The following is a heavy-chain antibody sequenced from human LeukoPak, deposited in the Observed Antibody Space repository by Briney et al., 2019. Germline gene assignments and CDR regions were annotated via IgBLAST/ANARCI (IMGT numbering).Heavy chain of an antibody. V-gene: IGHV3-21*01. CDR3: ARVRWYSSSYIDY. CDR1: GFTFSSYS. J-gene: IGHJ4*02. D-gene: IGHD6-13*01. Sequence: TGGSLRLSCAASGFTFSSYSMNWVRQAPGKGLEWVSSISSSSSYIYYADSVKGRFTISRDNAKNSLYLQMNSLRAEDTAVYYCARVRWYSSSYIDYWGQGTLVTVSS. CDR2: ISSSSSYI.